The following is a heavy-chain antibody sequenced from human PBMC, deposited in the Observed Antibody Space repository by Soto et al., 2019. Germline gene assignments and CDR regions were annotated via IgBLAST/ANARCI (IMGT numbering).Heavy chain of an antibody. V-gene: IGHV3-48*01. CDR3: ARGAATVTALGY. D-gene: IGHD4-4*01. CDR1: GFTFSSYS. J-gene: IGHJ4*02. CDR2: ISSSSTI. Sequence: PGGSLRLSCAASGFTFSSYSMNWVRQAPGKGLEWVSYISSSSTIYYADSVKGRFTISRDNAKNSLYLQMNSLRAEDTAVYYCARGAATVTALGYWGQGT.